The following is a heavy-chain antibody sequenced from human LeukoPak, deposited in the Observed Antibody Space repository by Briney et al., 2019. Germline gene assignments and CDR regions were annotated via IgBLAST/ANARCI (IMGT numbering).Heavy chain of an antibody. J-gene: IGHJ4*02. D-gene: IGHD6-6*01. CDR1: GFPFSSYG. CDR3: ARDRIAARPYYFDY. V-gene: IGHV3-7*01. Sequence: GGSLSLSCAASGFPFSSYGMSWVRQARGKGLEWVANKKQDGSEKYYVDSVKGRFTISRDNAKNSLYLQMNSLRAEDTAVYYCARDRIAARPYYFDYWGQGTLVTVSS. CDR2: KKQDGSEK.